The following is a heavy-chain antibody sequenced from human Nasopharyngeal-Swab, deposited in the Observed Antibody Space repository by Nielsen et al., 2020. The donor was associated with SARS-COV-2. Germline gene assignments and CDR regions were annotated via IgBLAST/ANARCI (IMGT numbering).Heavy chain of an antibody. V-gene: IGHV3-23*01. Sequence: WIRQPPGKRLEWVSIISGSGDTTYYADSVNDRFTISRDNSKNTLYLQMNSLRVEDTALYYCAKAPYLRGLDVWGQGTTVTVSS. D-gene: IGHD2-21*01. CDR2: ISGSGDTT. CDR3: AKAPYLRGLDV. J-gene: IGHJ6*02.